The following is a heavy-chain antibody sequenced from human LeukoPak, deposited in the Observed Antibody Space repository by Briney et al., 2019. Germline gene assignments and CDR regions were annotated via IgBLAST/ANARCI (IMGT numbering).Heavy chain of an antibody. Sequence: ASVKVSCKASGYTFTDYYMHWVRQAPGQGLEWMGWINPTSGGTNFAQKFQGRVTMTRDTSISTAYMELSRLRSGDTALYYCARGVFPTDAFDIWGQGTMVTVSS. V-gene: IGHV1-2*02. CDR2: INPTSGGT. J-gene: IGHJ3*02. CDR3: ARGVFPTDAFDI. D-gene: IGHD2-21*01. CDR1: GYTFTDYY.